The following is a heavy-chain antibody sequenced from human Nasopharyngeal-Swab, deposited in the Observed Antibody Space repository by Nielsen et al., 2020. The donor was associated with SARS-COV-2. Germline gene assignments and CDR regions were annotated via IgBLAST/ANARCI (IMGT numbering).Heavy chain of an antibody. CDR2: ISSSGSTI. V-gene: IGHV3-11*04. Sequence: GGSLRLSCAASGFTFSDYYMSWIRQAPEKGLEWVSYISSSGSTIYYADSVKGRFTISRDNAKNSLYLQMNSLRAEDTAVYYCASSQAYNWNDSDAFDIWGQGTMVTVS. CDR1: GFTFSDYY. J-gene: IGHJ3*02. D-gene: IGHD1-1*01. CDR3: ASSQAYNWNDSDAFDI.